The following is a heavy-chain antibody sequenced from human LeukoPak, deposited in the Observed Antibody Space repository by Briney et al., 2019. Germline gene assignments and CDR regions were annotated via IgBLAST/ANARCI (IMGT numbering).Heavy chain of an antibody. CDR2: IDTNTGNP. J-gene: IGHJ4*02. CDR3: ARGYDSSGYFSD. D-gene: IGHD3-22*01. V-gene: IGHV7-4-1*02. CDR1: GYTFSSNA. Sequence: ASVKVSCTASGYTFSSNAINWVRQAPGQGLEWMGWIDTNTGNPTYAQGFTGQFVFSLDTSVSTAYLQISSLKAEDTAEYSCARGYDSSGYFSDWGQGTLVTVSS.